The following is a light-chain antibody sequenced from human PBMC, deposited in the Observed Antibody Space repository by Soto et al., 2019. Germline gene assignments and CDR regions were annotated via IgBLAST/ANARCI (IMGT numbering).Light chain of an antibody. Sequence: EIVLTQSPGTLSLSPGERATLSCRASQSVSSNYLVWYQQKPGQAPRPLIYVASTRATGIPDRFSGSGSGTSFTLTISRLEPEDFAVYYCQQYAGSSYTFGQGTKLEIK. CDR1: QSVSSNY. CDR3: QQYAGSSYT. V-gene: IGKV3-20*01. CDR2: VAS. J-gene: IGKJ2*01.